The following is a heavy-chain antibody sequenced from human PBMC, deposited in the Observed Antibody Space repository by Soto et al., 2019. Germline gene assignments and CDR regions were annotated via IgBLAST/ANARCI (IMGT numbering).Heavy chain of an antibody. Sequence: QVQLVESGGGVVQPGRSLRLSCAASGITFSNYGTHWVRQAPGKGLEWVAVIWYDGRDKYYADSVKGRFTISRDNSKNTLYLQMNSLTADDTAVYYCVSDYEYFDNWGQGTLVTVSS. CDR2: IWYDGRDK. CDR1: GITFSNYG. J-gene: IGHJ4*02. D-gene: IGHD3-16*01. CDR3: VSDYEYFDN. V-gene: IGHV3-33*01.